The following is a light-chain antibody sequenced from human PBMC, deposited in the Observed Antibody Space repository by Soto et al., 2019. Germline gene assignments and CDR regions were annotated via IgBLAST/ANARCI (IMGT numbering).Light chain of an antibody. Sequence: QSALTQPRSVSGSPGQSVTISCHGTSSDVGGYNYVSWYQQHPGKAPKLMIYDVSKRPSGVPDRFSGSKSGNTASLTVSGLLAEDEADYSCCAYAGRVFGGGTKLTVL. CDR2: DVS. J-gene: IGLJ3*02. CDR3: CAYAGRV. CDR1: SSDVGGYNY. V-gene: IGLV2-11*01.